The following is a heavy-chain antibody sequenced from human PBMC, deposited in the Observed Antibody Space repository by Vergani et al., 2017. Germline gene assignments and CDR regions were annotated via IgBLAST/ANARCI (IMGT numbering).Heavy chain of an antibody. V-gene: IGHV3-30*18. D-gene: IGHD2-15*01. J-gene: IGHJ6*02. Sequence: VQLVESGGGLVQPGRSLRLSCAASGFTFSSYGMHWVRQAPGKGLEWVAVISYDGSNKYYADSVKGRFTISRDNSKNTLYLQMNSLRAEDTAVYYCAKDLRIPIVVVVAALDVWGQGTTVTVSS. CDR3: AKDLRIPIVVVVAALDV. CDR2: ISYDGSNK. CDR1: GFTFSSYG.